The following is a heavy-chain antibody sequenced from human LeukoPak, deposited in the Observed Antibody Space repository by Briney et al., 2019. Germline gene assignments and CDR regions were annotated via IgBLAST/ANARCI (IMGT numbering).Heavy chain of an antibody. CDR2: ISSSSSYI. CDR1: GFSFGDYT. Sequence: PGGSLRLSCAASGFSFGDYTMNWVRQAPGKGLEWVASISSSSSYIYFANSVRGRFSISRDNAKNSLYLQMNSLRAEDTAVYYCAKDSPSRTATTEVPVDYWGQGTLVTVSS. J-gene: IGHJ4*02. CDR3: AKDSPSRTATTEVPVDY. D-gene: IGHD1/OR15-1a*01. V-gene: IGHV3-21*01.